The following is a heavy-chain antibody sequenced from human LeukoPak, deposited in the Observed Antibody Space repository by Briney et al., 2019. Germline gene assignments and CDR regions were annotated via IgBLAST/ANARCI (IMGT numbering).Heavy chain of an antibody. CDR1: GGSISSSSYY. D-gene: IGHD3-22*01. CDR2: IYYSGST. J-gene: IGHJ6*02. CDR3: ASQIVLISDGMDV. V-gene: IGHV4-39*01. Sequence: SETLSLTCTVSGGSISSSSYYWGWIRQPPGKGLEWIGSIYYSGSTYYNPSLKSRVTISVDTSKNQFSLKLGSVTAADTAVYYCASQIVLISDGMDVWGQGTTVTVSS.